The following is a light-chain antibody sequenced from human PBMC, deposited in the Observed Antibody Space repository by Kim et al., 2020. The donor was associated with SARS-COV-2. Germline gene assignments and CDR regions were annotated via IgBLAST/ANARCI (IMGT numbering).Light chain of an antibody. Sequence: EIVMTQSPGTLSVSPGERATLFCRASQSVSSNLAWFQQKPGQAPRLLIYGASTRATGIPARFSGSGSGTEFTLTISSLQSEDFAVYHCQQYNDWPRTFGQGTKVDIK. CDR2: GAS. J-gene: IGKJ1*01. CDR3: QQYNDWPRT. V-gene: IGKV3-15*01. CDR1: QSVSSN.